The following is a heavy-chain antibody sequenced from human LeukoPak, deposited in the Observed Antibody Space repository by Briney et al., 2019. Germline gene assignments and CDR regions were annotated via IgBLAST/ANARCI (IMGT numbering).Heavy chain of an antibody. Sequence: MSSETLSLTCTVSGGSISSYYWSWIRQPPGKGLEWIGYIYYSGSTNYNPSLKSRVTISVDTSKNQFSLKLSSVTAADTAVYYCAREARYSSGRRDFDYWGQGTLVTVSS. CDR1: GGSISSYY. CDR2: IYYSGST. CDR3: AREARYSSGRRDFDY. J-gene: IGHJ4*02. D-gene: IGHD6-19*01. V-gene: IGHV4-59*01.